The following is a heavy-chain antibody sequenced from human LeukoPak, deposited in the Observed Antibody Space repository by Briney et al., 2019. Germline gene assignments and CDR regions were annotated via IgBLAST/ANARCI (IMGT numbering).Heavy chain of an antibody. V-gene: IGHV4-34*01. Sequence: SETLSLTCAVYGGSFSGYYWSWIRQPPGKGLEWIGEINHSGSTNYNPSLKSRVTISVDTSKNQFPLKLSSVTAADTAVYYCARGRYLYDFWGQETLVTVSS. CDR2: INHSGST. CDR3: ARGRYLYDF. D-gene: IGHD3-3*01. J-gene: IGHJ4*02. CDR1: GGSFSGYY.